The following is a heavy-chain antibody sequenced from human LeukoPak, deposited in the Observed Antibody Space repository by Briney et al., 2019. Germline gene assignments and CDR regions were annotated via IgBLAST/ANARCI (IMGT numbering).Heavy chain of an antibody. CDR3: ARDGPDRTMAA. J-gene: IGHJ4*02. CDR2: ISSSSSYI. V-gene: IGHV3-21*01. Sequence: GGSLRLSCAASGFTFSSYSMNWVRQAPGKGLEWVSSISSSSSYIYYADSVKGRFTISRDNAKNSLYLQMNSLRAEDTAVYYCARDGPDRTMAAWGQGTLVTVSS. CDR1: GFTFSSYS. D-gene: IGHD3-3*01.